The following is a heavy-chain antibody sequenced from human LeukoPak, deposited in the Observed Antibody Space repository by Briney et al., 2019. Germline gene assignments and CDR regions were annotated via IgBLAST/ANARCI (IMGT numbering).Heavy chain of an antibody. J-gene: IGHJ4*02. Sequence: ASVKVSFNASCYNFNHHGSCWVRKAPGQRLKWMGSVSCFNGDTHYAQKFQGRVTMTRDTSTTTAYMELRSLRSDDTALYYCARDPTNTSGRYAYFDFWGQGTLVTVSS. CDR1: CYNFNHHG. D-gene: IGHD6-19*01. CDR3: ARDPTNTSGRYAYFDF. CDR2: VSCFNGDT. V-gene: IGHV1-18*01.